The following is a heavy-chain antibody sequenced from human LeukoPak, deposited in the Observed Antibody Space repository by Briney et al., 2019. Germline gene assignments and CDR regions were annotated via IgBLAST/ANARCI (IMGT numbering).Heavy chain of an antibody. D-gene: IGHD2-15*01. CDR3: ARGRGYCSGGSCYSREYFDY. CDR1: GGSFSGYY. CDR2: INHSGST. Sequence: SETVSLTCAVCGGSFSGYYWSWIRQAPGKGLEWIGEINHSGSTNYTPSLKSRVTISVDTSKNQFSLKLSSVTAADTAVYYSARGRGYCSGGSCYSREYFDYWGQGTLVTVSS. J-gene: IGHJ4*02. V-gene: IGHV4-34*01.